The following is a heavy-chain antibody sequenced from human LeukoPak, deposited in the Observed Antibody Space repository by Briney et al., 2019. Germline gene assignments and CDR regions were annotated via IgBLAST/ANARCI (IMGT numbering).Heavy chain of an antibody. D-gene: IGHD3-3*01. J-gene: IGHJ3*02. Sequence: PGGSLRLPCAASGFTFSSFTMNWVRQAPGKGLEWVSCISGSSSSYIYYADSVKGRFTISRDNAKNSLYLQMNSLRAEDTAVYYCAREPIGVVTEPKDAFDIWGQGTMVTVSS. CDR1: GFTFSSFT. V-gene: IGHV3-21*01. CDR2: ISGSSSSYI. CDR3: AREPIGVVTEPKDAFDI.